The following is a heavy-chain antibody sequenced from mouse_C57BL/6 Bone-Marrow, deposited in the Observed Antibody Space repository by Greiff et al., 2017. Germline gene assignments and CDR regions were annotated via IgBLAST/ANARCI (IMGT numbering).Heavy chain of an antibody. D-gene: IGHD1-1*01. CDR2: IYPGSGST. Sequence: QVQLKQPGAELVKPGASVKMSCKASGYTFTSYWITWVKQRPGQGLEWIGDIYPGSGSTNYNEKFKSKATLTVDTSSSTAYMQLSSLTSEDSAVYYCARDYYGSSYGNYYWYFDVWGTGTTVTVSS. CDR3: ARDYYGSSYGNYYWYFDV. V-gene: IGHV1-55*01. CDR1: GYTFTSYW. J-gene: IGHJ1*03.